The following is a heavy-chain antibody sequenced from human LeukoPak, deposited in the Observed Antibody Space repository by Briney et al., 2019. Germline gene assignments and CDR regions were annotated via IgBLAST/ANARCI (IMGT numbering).Heavy chain of an antibody. CDR3: ARGWGGNDAFDI. Sequence: GASVKVSCKASGGTFSSYAISWVPQAPGQGLEWMGGIIPIFGTANYAQKFQGRDTITADESTSTAYMELSSLRSEDTAVYYCARGWGGNDAFDIWGQGTMVTVSS. D-gene: IGHD3-16*01. CDR1: GGTFSSYA. CDR2: IIPIFGTA. V-gene: IGHV1-69*13. J-gene: IGHJ3*02.